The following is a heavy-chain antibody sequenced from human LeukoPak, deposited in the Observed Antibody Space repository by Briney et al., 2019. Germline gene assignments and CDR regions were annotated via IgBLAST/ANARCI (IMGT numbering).Heavy chain of an antibody. V-gene: IGHV3-30*18. CDR1: GFTFSSYG. CDR3: AKGLEGLWFGEN. CDR2: ISYDGSNK. Sequence: GGSLRLSCAASGFTFSSYGMHWVRQAPGKGLEWVAVISYDGSNKYYADSVKGRFTISRDNSRNTLYLQMNSLRAEDSAVYYCAKGLEGLWFGENWGQGTLVTVSS. J-gene: IGHJ4*02. D-gene: IGHD3-10*01.